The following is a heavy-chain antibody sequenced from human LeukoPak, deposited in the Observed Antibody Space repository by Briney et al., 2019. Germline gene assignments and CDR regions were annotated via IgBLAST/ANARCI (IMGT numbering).Heavy chain of an antibody. D-gene: IGHD4-17*01. J-gene: IGHJ4*02. V-gene: IGHV1-8*01. CDR1: GYTFTSYD. CDR3: ARDPPDSLYGDHIGRREDY. CDR2: MNPNSGNT. Sequence: ASVKVSCKASGYTFTSYDINWVRQATGQGLEWMGWMNPNSGNTGYAQKFQGRVTMTRNTSISTAYMELSSLRSEDTAVYYCARDPPDSLYGDHIGRREDYWGQGTLVTVSS.